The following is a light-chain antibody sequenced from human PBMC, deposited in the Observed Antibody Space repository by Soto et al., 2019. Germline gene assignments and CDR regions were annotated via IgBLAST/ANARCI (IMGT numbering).Light chain of an antibody. CDR3: HQYDSPRVT. Sequence: EIVLTQSPGTLSLSPGERATLSCRASQSISSSSLTWYQQKPGQAPRLLISAASSRATGIPDRFSGSGSGKDFTLTISGLESEDFALSYCHQYDSPRVTFGQGTKVEIQ. J-gene: IGKJ1*01. V-gene: IGKV3-20*01. CDR1: QSISSSS. CDR2: AAS.